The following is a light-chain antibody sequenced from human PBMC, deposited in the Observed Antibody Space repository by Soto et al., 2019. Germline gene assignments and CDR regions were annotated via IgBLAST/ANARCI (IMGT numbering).Light chain of an antibody. CDR2: RNN. J-gene: IGLJ1*01. Sequence: QSVLTQPPSVSGAPGQRVTISCSGSSSNIGSYFVFWYQHLPGTAPKLLIYRNNERPSGVPDRFSGSKSGTSASLAINGLRSEDEDDYYCAPWDDGRNLFGTGTKVTVL. CDR1: SSNIGSYF. V-gene: IGLV1-47*01. CDR3: APWDDGRNL.